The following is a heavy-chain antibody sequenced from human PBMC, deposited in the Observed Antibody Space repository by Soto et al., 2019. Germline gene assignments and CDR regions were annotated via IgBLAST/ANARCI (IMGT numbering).Heavy chain of an antibody. CDR2: IIPIFGTA. Sequence: SVQVSCKASGGTFSSYAISWVRQAPGQGLEWMGGIIPIFGTANYAQKFQGRVTITADESTSTAYMELSSLRSEDTAVYYCAKAPFLAAAGTANFDYWAQGTLVRVSS. CDR1: GGTFSSYA. D-gene: IGHD6-13*01. V-gene: IGHV1-69*13. CDR3: AKAPFLAAAGTANFDY. J-gene: IGHJ4*02.